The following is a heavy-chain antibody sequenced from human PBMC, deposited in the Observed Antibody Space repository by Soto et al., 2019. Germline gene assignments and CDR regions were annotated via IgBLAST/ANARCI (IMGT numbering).Heavy chain of an antibody. D-gene: IGHD3-3*01. CDR1: GYTFTSCG. CDR3: ARDFTIFGVVTDFDY. CDR2: ISAYNGNT. V-gene: IGHV1-18*01. Sequence: ASVKVSCKASGYTFTSCGISWVRQAPGQGLEWMGWISAYNGNTNYAQKLQGRVTMTTDTSTSTAYMELRSLRSDDTAVYYCARDFTIFGVVTDFDYWGQGTLVTVSS. J-gene: IGHJ4*02.